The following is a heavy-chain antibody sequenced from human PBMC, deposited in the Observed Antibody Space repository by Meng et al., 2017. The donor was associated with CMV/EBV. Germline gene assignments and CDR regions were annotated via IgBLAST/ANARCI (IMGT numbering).Heavy chain of an antibody. CDR1: GCAFSSHA. D-gene: IGHD1-26*01. J-gene: IGHJ4*02. CDR2: ASYDGNNR. V-gene: IGHV3-30*03. CDR3: MAEVGVRVFNN. Sequence: SCAAYGCAFSSHAMHWVRQAPGRNLEWVAFASYDGNNRLYADPVKGRFTISRDNSENTLYLQMNSLTPEDTAVYYCMAEVGVRVFNNWGQGTLVTVSS.